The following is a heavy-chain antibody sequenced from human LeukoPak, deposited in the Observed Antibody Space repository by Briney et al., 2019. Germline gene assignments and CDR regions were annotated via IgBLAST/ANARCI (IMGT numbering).Heavy chain of an antibody. V-gene: IGHV3-73*01. CDR3: TRPANYDILTGYYLDGFDY. CDR2: IRSKANSYAT. CDR1: GFTFSGSA. Sequence: GGSLRLSCAASGFTFSGSAMHWVRQASGKGLEWVGRIRSKANSYATAYAASVKGRFTISRDDSKNTAYLQMNSLKTEDTAVYYCTRPANYDILTGYYLDGFDYWGQGTLVTVSS. J-gene: IGHJ4*02. D-gene: IGHD3-9*01.